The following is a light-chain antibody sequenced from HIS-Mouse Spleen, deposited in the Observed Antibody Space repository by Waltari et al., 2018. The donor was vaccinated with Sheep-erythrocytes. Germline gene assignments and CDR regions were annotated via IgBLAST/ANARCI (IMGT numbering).Light chain of an antibody. CDR2: TDS. CDR3: QAWDSSTAWV. CDR1: KLGDKY. V-gene: IGLV3-1*01. J-gene: IGLJ3*02. Sequence: SYELTQPPSVSVSPGQTASITCSGDKLGDKYACWYQQKPGQSPVRVIYTDSKRPSGIPERFSGSNSGNTATLTISGTQAMDEADYYCQAWDSSTAWVFGGGTKLTVL.